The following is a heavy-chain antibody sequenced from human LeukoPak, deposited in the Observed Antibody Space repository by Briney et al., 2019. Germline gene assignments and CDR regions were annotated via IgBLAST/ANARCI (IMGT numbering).Heavy chain of an antibody. CDR1: GFTFSNYG. V-gene: IGHV3-23*01. CDR3: ARDPYSGSYGAYYYYYMDV. CDR2: VSGGGDRT. J-gene: IGHJ6*03. D-gene: IGHD1-26*01. Sequence: PGGSLRLSCAASGFTFSNYGFSNYGMGWVRQTPGKGLDWVSSVSGGGDRTYYADSVKGRFTISRDNAKSSLYLQMNSLRAEDTAVYYCARDPYSGSYGAYYYYYMDVWGKGTTVTISS.